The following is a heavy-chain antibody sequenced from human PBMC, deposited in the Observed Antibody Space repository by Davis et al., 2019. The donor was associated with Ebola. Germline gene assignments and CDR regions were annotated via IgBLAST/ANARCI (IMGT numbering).Heavy chain of an antibody. CDR2: TYYKSKWYN. CDR3: ARGWLRTGFDY. V-gene: IGHV6-1*01. J-gene: IGHJ4*02. D-gene: IGHD5-12*01. CDR1: GDSVPSAG. Sequence: HSQTLSLTCAISGDSVPSAGWNWIRQSPSRGLEWLGRTYYKSKWYNDYAVSVKSRITINPDTSKNQFSLQLNSVTPEDTAVYFCARGWLRTGFDYWGQGTLVTVSS.